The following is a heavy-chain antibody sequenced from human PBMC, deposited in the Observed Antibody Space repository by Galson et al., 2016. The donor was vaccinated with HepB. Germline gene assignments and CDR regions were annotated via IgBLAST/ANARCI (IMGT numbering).Heavy chain of an antibody. D-gene: IGHD6-13*01. Sequence: SLRLSCAASGITFSSYAMSWVRQAAGKGLEWIGEIYHSGDANYNPSLKSRVTVSADTSRNQFFLSLTSVTAADTAVYYCVRLGTAAAVANRRGSLYWSQGTLVTVSS. CDR1: GITFSSYAM. J-gene: IGHJ4*02. CDR3: VRLGTAAAVANRRGSLY. CDR2: IYHSGDA. V-gene: IGHV4-4*02.